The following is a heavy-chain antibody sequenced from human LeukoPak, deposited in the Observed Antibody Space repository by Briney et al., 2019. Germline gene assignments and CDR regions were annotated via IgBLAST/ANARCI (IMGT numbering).Heavy chain of an antibody. CDR3: ARDRGFGELLYNGGY. D-gene: IGHD3-10*01. Sequence: GGSLRLSCAASGFTFSSYWMSWVRQAPGKGLEWVANIKQDGSEKYYVDSVKGRFTISRDNAKNSLYLQMNSLRAEDTAVYYCARDRGFGELLYNGGYWGQGTRVAVSS. J-gene: IGHJ4*02. CDR1: GFTFSSYW. CDR2: IKQDGSEK. V-gene: IGHV3-7*01.